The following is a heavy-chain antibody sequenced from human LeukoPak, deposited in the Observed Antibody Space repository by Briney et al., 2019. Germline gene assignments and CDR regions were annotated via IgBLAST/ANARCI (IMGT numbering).Heavy chain of an antibody. CDR1: GFTFSSYS. CDR3: ARGGDGYNNVDY. CDR2: ISSSSSYI. J-gene: IGHJ4*02. D-gene: IGHD5-24*01. V-gene: IGHV3-21*01. Sequence: GGSLTLSCPASGFTFSSYSMNWVRQPPGKGLEWVSSISSSSSYIYYADSVKGRLTISRDNAKNSLYLQKNSLRAEDTAVYYCARGGDGYNNVDYWGQGTLVTVSS.